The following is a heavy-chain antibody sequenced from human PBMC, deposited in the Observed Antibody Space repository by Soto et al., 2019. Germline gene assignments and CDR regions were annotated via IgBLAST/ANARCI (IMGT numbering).Heavy chain of an antibody. CDR3: AKHLGTARWLHPPFDY. CDR2: ISGSGGST. Sequence: GGSLRLSCAASGFTFSSYAMSWVRQAPGKGLEWVSAISGSGGSTYYADSVKGRFTISRDNSKNTLYLQMNSLRAEDTAVYYFAKHLGTARWLHPPFDYWGQGTLVTVSS. D-gene: IGHD5-12*01. J-gene: IGHJ4*02. V-gene: IGHV3-23*01. CDR1: GFTFSSYA.